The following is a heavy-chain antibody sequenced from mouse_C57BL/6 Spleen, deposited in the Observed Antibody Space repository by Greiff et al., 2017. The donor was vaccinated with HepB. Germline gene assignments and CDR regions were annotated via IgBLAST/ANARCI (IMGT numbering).Heavy chain of an antibody. CDR2: ISYDGSN. CDR1: GYSITSGYY. Sequence: ESGPGLVKPSQSLSLTCSVTGYSITSGYYWNWIRQFPGNKLEWMGYISYDGSNNYNPSLKNRISITRDTSKNQFFLKLNSVTTEDTATYYGARADWAWFAYWGQGTLVTVSA. D-gene: IGHD4-1*01. V-gene: IGHV3-6*01. J-gene: IGHJ3*01. CDR3: ARADWAWFAY.